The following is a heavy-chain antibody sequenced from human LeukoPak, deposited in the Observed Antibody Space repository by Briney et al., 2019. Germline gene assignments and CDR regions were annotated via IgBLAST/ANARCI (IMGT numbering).Heavy chain of an antibody. J-gene: IGHJ5*02. CDR1: GGSISSYY. CDR3: ASRSASGRSFDP. D-gene: IGHD3-10*01. V-gene: IGHV4-59*08. Sequence: SETLSLTCTVSGGSISSYYWSWIRQPPGKGLEWIGHIYYSGNTNYNPSLKSRVTISVDTSKNQFSLKLNSVTAADTAVYYCASRSASGRSFDPWGQGTLVTVSS. CDR2: IYYSGNT.